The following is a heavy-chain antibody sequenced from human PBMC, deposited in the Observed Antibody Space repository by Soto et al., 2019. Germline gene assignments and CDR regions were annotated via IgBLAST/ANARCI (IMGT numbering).Heavy chain of an antibody. Sequence: PGESLKISWKGSGYSFTSYWTGWVRQMPGKGLEWMGIIYPGDSDTRYSPSFQGQVTISADKSISTAYLQWSSLKASDTATYYCARLGSSGYYYPTYYFDYWGQGTLVTVSS. D-gene: IGHD3-22*01. CDR2: IYPGDSDT. J-gene: IGHJ4*02. CDR3: ARLGSSGYYYPTYYFDY. CDR1: GYSFTSYW. V-gene: IGHV5-51*01.